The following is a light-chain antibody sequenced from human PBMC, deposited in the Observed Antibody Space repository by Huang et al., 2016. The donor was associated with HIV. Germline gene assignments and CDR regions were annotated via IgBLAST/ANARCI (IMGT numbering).Light chain of an antibody. J-gene: IGKJ2*01. CDR3: QQYNNWPPVT. V-gene: IGKV3D-15*01. Sequence: EVVMTQSPATLSVSPGERATLSCRASQSVSSNLAWYQQKPGQAPRLRIYGASTRATGMPARFSGSGSGTEFTLTISSLQSEDFAVYYCQQYNNWPPVTFGQGTKLEIK. CDR2: GAS. CDR1: QSVSSN.